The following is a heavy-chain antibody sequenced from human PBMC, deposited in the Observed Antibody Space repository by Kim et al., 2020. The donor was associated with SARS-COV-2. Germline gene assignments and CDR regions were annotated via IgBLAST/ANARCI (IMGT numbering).Heavy chain of an antibody. CDR3: ARDSGSTFDL. J-gene: IGHJ2*01. D-gene: IGHD6-25*01. V-gene: IGHV3-30-3*01. CDR1: GFTFSSYA. CDR2: ISYDGSNK. Sequence: GRSLRLSCAASGFTFSSYAMHWVRQAPGKGLEWVALISYDGSNKYYADSVKGRFTISRDNSKNTLYLQMNSLRAEDTAVYYCARDSGSTFDLWGRGTLVT.